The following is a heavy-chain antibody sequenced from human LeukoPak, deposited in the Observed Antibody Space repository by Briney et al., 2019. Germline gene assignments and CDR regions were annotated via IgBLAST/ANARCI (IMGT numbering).Heavy chain of an antibody. D-gene: IGHD4-17*01. CDR3: AARDGGDYPYFDY. V-gene: IGHV3-66*02. J-gene: IGHJ4*02. Sequence: GGSLRLSCAASGFTVNRKHMSWVRQAPGKGLEWISFIYTGGNTYYAVSVKVRFTVSRDNSKNTLYLQINSLRDEDTGVYRCAARDGGDYPYFDYWGPGTLVTVSS. CDR2: IYTGGNT. CDR1: GFTVNRKH.